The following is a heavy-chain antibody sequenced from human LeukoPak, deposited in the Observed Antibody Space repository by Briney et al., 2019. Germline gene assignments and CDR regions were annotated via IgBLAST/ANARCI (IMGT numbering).Heavy chain of an antibody. J-gene: IGHJ4*02. Sequence: SETLSLTCAVYGGSFSGYYWSWIRQPPGKGLEWIGEINHSGSTNYNPSLKSRVTISVDTSKNQFSLKLSSVTAADTAVYYCARGGGGWYEDYWGQGTLVTVSS. CDR1: GGSFSGYY. D-gene: IGHD6-19*01. CDR2: INHSGST. CDR3: ARGGGGWYEDY. V-gene: IGHV4-34*01.